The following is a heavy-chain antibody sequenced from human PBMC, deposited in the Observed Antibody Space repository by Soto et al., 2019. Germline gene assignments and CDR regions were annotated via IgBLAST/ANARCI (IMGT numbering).Heavy chain of an antibody. V-gene: IGHV1-69*02. J-gene: IGHJ3*02. CDR1: GGTFSSYT. CDR2: IIPILGIA. CDR3: ATFCHGYSGGSCYGADAFDI. D-gene: IGHD2-15*01. Sequence: GASVKVSCKASGGTFSSYTISWVRQAPGQGLEWMGRIIPILGIANYAQKFQGRVTITADKSTSTAYMELSSLRSEDTAVYYCATFCHGYSGGSCYGADAFDIWGQGTMVTVSS.